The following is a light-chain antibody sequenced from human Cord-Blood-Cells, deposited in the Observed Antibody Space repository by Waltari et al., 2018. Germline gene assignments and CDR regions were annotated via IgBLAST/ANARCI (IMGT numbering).Light chain of an antibody. V-gene: IGKV4-1*01. CDR3: QQYDSTPPT. CDR1: QSVLYSSNNKNY. CDR2: WAS. Sequence: DIVMTQSPDSLAVSLGERDTINCKSSQSVLYSSNNKNYLTWYQQKPGQPPKLLIYWASTRESGVPDRFSGSGSGTDFTLTISSLQAEDVAVYYCQQYDSTPPTFGQGTKVEIK. J-gene: IGKJ1*01.